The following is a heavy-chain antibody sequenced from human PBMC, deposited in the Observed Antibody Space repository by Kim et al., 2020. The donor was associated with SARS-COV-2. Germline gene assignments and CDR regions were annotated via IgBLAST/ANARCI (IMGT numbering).Heavy chain of an antibody. Sequence: YHSASGKGRFTTSRDNSINPLYLQMNGLRAEDTAVYYCAKARSTYVFDYWGQGTLVTVSS. J-gene: IGHJ4*02. D-gene: IGHD3-16*01. V-gene: IGHV3-23*01. CDR3: AKARSTYVFDY.